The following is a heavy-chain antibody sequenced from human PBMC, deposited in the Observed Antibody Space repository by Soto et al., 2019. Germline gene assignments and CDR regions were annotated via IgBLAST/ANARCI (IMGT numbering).Heavy chain of an antibody. Sequence: SETLSLTCTVSGGSISSSSYYWGWIRQPPGKGLEWIGSIYYSGSTYYNPSLKSRVTISVDTSKNQFSLKLSSVTAADTAVYYCASRHYDFWSGYGADSNWFDPWGQGTLVTVSS. V-gene: IGHV4-39*01. J-gene: IGHJ5*02. D-gene: IGHD3-3*01. CDR3: ASRHYDFWSGYGADSNWFDP. CDR1: GGSISSSSYY. CDR2: IYYSGST.